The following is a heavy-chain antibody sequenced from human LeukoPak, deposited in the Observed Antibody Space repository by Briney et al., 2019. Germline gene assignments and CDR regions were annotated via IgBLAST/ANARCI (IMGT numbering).Heavy chain of an antibody. J-gene: IGHJ3*02. CDR3: ARGRSGYDPFDGFDI. CDR1: GYTFSSYA. CDR2: INCSGANT. D-gene: IGHD5-12*01. Sequence: QPGGSLRLSCTASGYTFSSYAMTWVRQPPGEGLEWVSHINCSGANTYYPDCVKGRFAASRDNWQGTLYLQMRGLRAEDWAVYYCARGRSGYDPFDGFDIWGHGTWVTVSS. V-gene: IGHV3-23*01.